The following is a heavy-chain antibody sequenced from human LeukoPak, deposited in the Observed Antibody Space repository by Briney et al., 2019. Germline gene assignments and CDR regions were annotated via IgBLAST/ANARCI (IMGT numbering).Heavy chain of an antibody. CDR1: GFTFSSYS. V-gene: IGHV3-21*01. Sequence: PGGSLRLSCAASGFTFSSYSMNWVRQAPGKGLEWVSSISSSSSYIYYADSVKGRFTISRDNAKNSLYLQMNSLRAEDTAVYYCARVRGTLVRGLIVTRMDYWGPGTVVTVSS. CDR3: ARVRGTLVRGLIVTRMDY. D-gene: IGHD3-10*01. CDR2: ISSSSSYI. J-gene: IGHJ4*02.